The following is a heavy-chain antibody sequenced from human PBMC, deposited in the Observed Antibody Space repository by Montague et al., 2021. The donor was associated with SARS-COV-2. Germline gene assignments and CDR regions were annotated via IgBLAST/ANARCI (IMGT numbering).Heavy chain of an antibody. D-gene: IGHD3-9*01. Sequence: PALVKPTQTLTLTCTFSGFSLSTSGMCVSWIRQPPGKALEWLARIDWDDDTYYSTSLKTKLTISKDTSKNQVVLTMTNMDPVDTATYYCARVYYDILTGYLDAFDIWGQGTMVTVSS. V-gene: IGHV2-70*11. CDR3: ARVYYDILTGYLDAFDI. CDR2: IDWDDDT. J-gene: IGHJ3*02. CDR1: GFSLSTSGMC.